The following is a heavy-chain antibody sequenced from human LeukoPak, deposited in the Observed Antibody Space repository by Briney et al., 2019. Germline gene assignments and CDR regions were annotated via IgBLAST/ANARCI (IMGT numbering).Heavy chain of an antibody. Sequence: VASVKVSCKASGYTFTTYYMHWVRQAPGQGLEWMGIINPSGGSTIYAQKIQGRVTMTRDMSTSTLYMELSRLRSEDTAVYYCARGGVVLEGNSAFDPWGQGTLVTVSS. CDR3: ARGGVVLEGNSAFDP. J-gene: IGHJ5*02. CDR1: GYTFTTYY. D-gene: IGHD3-3*01. CDR2: INPSGGST. V-gene: IGHV1-46*01.